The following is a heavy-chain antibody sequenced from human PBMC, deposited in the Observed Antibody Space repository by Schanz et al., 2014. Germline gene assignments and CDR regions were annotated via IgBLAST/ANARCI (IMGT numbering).Heavy chain of an antibody. V-gene: IGHV3-21*01. CDR2: ISSSSSYI. CDR1: GFTISSYS. Sequence: EVHLVESGGGLVKRGGSLRLSCAASGFTISSYSMNWVRQAPGKGLEWVSSISSSSSYIYYADSVKGRFTISRDNAKNSLYLQMNSLRAEDTAVYYCAIIGVMVAVAGTRADYWGQGTLVTVSS. D-gene: IGHD6-19*01. J-gene: IGHJ4*02. CDR3: AIIGVMVAVAGTRADY.